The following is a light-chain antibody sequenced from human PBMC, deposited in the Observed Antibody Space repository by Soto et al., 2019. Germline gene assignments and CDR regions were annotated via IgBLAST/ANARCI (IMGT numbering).Light chain of an antibody. J-gene: IGKJ5*01. CDR3: QQRSNWRVT. CDR2: DTS. Sequence: EVVLTQSPATLSLSPGERATLSCRASQSVGTFLGWYQQKPGQVPRLLIYDTSKRATGIPARFSGSGSGTDFFLTISSLAPEDIAVYYCQQRSNWRVTFGQGTRLEIK. V-gene: IGKV3-11*01. CDR1: QSVGTF.